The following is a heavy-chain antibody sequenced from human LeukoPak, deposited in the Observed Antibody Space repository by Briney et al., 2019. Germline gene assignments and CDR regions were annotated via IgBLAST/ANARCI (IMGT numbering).Heavy chain of an antibody. CDR2: IIPIFGTA. CDR3: ATRQQSDFWSGYVNDY. D-gene: IGHD3-3*01. CDR1: GGTFSSYA. Sequence: ASVKVSCTASGGTFSSYAISWVRQAPGQGLEWMGGIIPIFGTANYAQKFQGRVTITADVSTSTAYMELSSLRSEDTAVYYCATRQQSDFWSGYVNDYWGQGTLVTVSS. V-gene: IGHV1-69*13. J-gene: IGHJ4*02.